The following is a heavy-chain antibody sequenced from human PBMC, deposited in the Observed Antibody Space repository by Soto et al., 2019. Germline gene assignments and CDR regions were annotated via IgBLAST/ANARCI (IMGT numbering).Heavy chain of an antibody. D-gene: IGHD6-13*01. CDR2: IKQDGSEK. CDR1: GFTFSSYS. J-gene: IGHJ4*02. Sequence: EVQLVESGGGLVQPGGSLRLSCAASGFTFSSYSMSWVRQAPGKGLEWVANIKQDGSEKYYVDSVKGRFTISRDNAKNSRYLQMNSLRAEDTAVSYCATPTGYTYAFWGQGTLVTVSS. V-gene: IGHV3-7*02. CDR3: ATPTGYTYAF.